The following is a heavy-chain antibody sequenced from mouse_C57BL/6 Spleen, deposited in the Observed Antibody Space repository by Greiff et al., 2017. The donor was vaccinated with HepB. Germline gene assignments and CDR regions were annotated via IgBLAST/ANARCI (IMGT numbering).Heavy chain of an antibody. D-gene: IGHD2-4*01. V-gene: IGHV1-69*01. CDR3: ARAHDYGFAD. CDR2: IDPSDSYT. CDR1: GYTFTSYW. Sequence: QVQLQQPGAELVMPGASVKLSCKASGYTFTSYWMHWVKQRPGQGLEWIGEIDPSDSYTNYNQKFKGKSTLTVDKSSSTAYMQLSSLTSEDSAVYYCARAHDYGFADWGQGTLVTVSA. J-gene: IGHJ3*01.